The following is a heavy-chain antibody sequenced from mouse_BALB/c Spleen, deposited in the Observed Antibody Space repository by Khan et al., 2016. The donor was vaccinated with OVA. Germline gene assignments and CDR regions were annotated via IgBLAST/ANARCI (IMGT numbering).Heavy chain of an antibody. Sequence: QVQLKQSGPGLVAPSQSLSITCTISGFSLTNYGVHWVRQPPGKGLEWLVVIWSDGSTTYDSALKSRLTISKDNSKSKVFLKMDSLQTEETAMYYCARQPYYQYYIMDYWGQGTSVTVSS. D-gene: IGHD2-10*01. CDR2: IWSDGST. V-gene: IGHV2-6-1*01. CDR1: GFSLTNYG. CDR3: ARQPYYQYYIMDY. J-gene: IGHJ4*01.